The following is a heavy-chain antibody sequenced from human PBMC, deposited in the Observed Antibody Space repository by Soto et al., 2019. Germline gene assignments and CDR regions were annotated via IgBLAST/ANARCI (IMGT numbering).Heavy chain of an antibody. CDR1: GFTFSNYA. J-gene: IGHJ6*02. CDR2: ISGSGAAT. Sequence: GGSLRLSCAASGFTFSNYAMSWVRQAPGKGLEWVSGISGSGAATHHADSVKGRFTISRDNSKNTLYLQMNSLRAEDTAVYYCANPPIVLVPAASYYYALDVWGQGTTVTVSS. CDR3: ANPPIVLVPAASYYYALDV. V-gene: IGHV3-23*01. D-gene: IGHD2-2*01.